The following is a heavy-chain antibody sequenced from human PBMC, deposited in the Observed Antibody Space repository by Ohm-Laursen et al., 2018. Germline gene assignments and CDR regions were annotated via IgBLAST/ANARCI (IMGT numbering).Heavy chain of an antibody. CDR1: GFTFSSYG. CDR2: ISYDGSNK. Sequence: SLRLSCAASGFTFSSYGMHWVRQAPGKGLEWVAVISYDGSNKYYADSVKGRFTISRDNSKNTLYLQMNSLRAEDTAVYYCAKDYVVGTTGDYWGQGTLVTVSS. J-gene: IGHJ4*02. V-gene: IGHV3-30*18. D-gene: IGHD1-26*01. CDR3: AKDYVVGTTGDY.